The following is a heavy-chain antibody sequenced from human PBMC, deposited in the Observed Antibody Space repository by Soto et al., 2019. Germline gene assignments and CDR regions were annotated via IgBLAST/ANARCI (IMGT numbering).Heavy chain of an antibody. Sequence: QVQLVQSGAEVKKPGSSVKVSCRASGGTLSSFTFTWVRQAPGQGLEWMGGIIPLSGTTNYAQKFQGRVTFTADELTNTAVMELRSLRSEDTAVYYCAREGFGGSYYANWGQGTLVTVSS. V-gene: IGHV1-69*01. CDR2: IIPLSGTT. J-gene: IGHJ4*02. D-gene: IGHD1-26*01. CDR1: GGTLSSFT. CDR3: AREGFGGSYYAN.